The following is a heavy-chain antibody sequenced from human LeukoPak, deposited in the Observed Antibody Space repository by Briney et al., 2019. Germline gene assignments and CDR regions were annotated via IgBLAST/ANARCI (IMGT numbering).Heavy chain of an antibody. CDR1: GFTFSDYY. Sequence: GGSLRLSCAASGFTFSDYYMGWIRQAPGKGLEWVSYITTRGSPIYYADSVKGRFTMSRDNAKKSLYLQMNSLRAEDTAVYYCARDSGSYDYWGQGTLVTVSS. J-gene: IGHJ4*02. D-gene: IGHD1-26*01. CDR2: ITTRGSPI. V-gene: IGHV3-11*01. CDR3: ARDSGSYDY.